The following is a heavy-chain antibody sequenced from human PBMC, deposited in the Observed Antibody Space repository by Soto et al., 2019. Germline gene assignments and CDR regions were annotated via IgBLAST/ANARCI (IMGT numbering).Heavy chain of an antibody. CDR1: GYNFTNYG. Sequence: GPGVKKPGASVKVSCRASGYNFTNYGISWVRQAPGQGLEWMGWINAYNGNTNYAQNLQGRVTMTTDTPTSTAYMVLMSLRSDDTAMYYCARDRQFALWGQGTLVTVSS. V-gene: IGHV1-18*01. CDR2: INAYNGNT. J-gene: IGHJ4*02. CDR3: ARDRQFAL.